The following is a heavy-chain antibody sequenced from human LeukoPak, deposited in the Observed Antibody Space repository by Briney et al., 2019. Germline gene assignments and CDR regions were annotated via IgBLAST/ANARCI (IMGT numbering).Heavy chain of an antibody. D-gene: IGHD6-19*01. Sequence: SETLSLTCAVYGGSFSGYYWSWIRQPPGKGLEWIGEINHSGSTNYNPSLKSRVTISVDTSKNQFSLKLSSVTAADTAVYYCARVGGVAGTNLFYYYYGMDVWGQGTTVTVSS. V-gene: IGHV4-34*01. CDR2: INHSGST. CDR3: ARVGGVAGTNLFYYYYGMDV. J-gene: IGHJ6*02. CDR1: GGSFSGYY.